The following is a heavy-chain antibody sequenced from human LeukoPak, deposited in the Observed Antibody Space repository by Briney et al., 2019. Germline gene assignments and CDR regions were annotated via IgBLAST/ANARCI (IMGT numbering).Heavy chain of an antibody. J-gene: IGHJ4*02. V-gene: IGHV3-23*01. CDR3: AKDRVDGSGSQFDS. D-gene: IGHD3-10*01. CDR1: GFTFSSYE. Sequence: GGSLRLSCAASGFTFSSYEMNWVRQAPGKGLDWVSSISGSGAMTYYADSVKGRFTISRDNAVDTLYLQMNSLRADDTAVYYCAKDRVDGSGSQFDSWGQGSLVIVSS. CDR2: ISGSGAMT.